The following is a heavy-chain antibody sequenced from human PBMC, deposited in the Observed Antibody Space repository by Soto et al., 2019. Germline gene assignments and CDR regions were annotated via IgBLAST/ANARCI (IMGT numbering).Heavy chain of an antibody. J-gene: IGHJ4*02. CDR1: GFSLSTSGVG. CDR2: IYWDDDK. Sequence: SGPTLVNPTQTLTLTCTFSGFSLSTSGVGVGWNRQPPGKALEWLALIYWDDDKRYSPSLKSRLNINKNTSKKQVVLKMTNKEPLYTATFYCARSPGYDSSGYYGGYFDYWGQGTLVTVSS. CDR3: ARSPGYDSSGYYGGYFDY. D-gene: IGHD3-22*01. V-gene: IGHV2-5*02.